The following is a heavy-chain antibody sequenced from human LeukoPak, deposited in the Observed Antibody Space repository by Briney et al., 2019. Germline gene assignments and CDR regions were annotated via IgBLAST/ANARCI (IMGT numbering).Heavy chain of an antibody. CDR3: ARSTPYSSGWGYYYYYMDV. CDR1: GLTVSSNY. V-gene: IGHV3-66*02. J-gene: IGHJ6*03. CDR2: IYSGGST. D-gene: IGHD6-19*01. Sequence: GGSLRLSCAASGLTVSSNYMSWVRQAPGKGLEWVSVIYSGGSTYYADSVKGRFTISRDNSKNTVYLQMNSLRAEDTAVYYCARSTPYSSGWGYYYYYMDVWGKGTTVTVSS.